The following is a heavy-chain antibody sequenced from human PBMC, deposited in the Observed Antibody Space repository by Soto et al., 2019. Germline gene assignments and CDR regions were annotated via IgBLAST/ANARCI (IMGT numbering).Heavy chain of an antibody. CDR1: GGTFSSYA. D-gene: IGHD6-13*01. CDR3: ARDRRAAAGTSSGSEDFQL. Sequence: QVQLVQSGAGVKKPGSSVKVSCKASGGTFSSYAISWVRQAPGQGLEWMGGIIPIFGTANYAQEFQGRVTITADESTSTAYIELNSLLSEERAVYYCARDRRAAAGTSSGSEDFQLWGQGTLVTVSS. J-gene: IGHJ1*01. CDR2: IIPIFGTA. V-gene: IGHV1-69*12.